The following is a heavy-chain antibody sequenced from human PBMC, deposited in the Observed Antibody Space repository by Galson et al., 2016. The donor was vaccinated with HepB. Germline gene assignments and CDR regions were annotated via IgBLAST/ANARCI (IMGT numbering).Heavy chain of an antibody. J-gene: IGHJ4*02. D-gene: IGHD2-15*01. CDR2: IWPDGSDE. Sequence: SLRLSCAASGFTFSSLGMHWVRQAPGKGLEWVAVIWPDGSDEKYGDSVQGRFRISRDDSKNTLFLQMDSLRVEDTAVYYCARDVDIVVVSGARHWGQGTLVTVSS. CDR3: ARDVDIVVVSGARH. V-gene: IGHV3-33*01. CDR1: GFTFSSLG.